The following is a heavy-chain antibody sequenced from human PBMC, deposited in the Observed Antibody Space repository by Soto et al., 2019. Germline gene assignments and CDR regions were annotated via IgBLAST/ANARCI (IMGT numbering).Heavy chain of an antibody. Sequence: EVQLVESGGGLVQPGGSLRLSCAASGFSFSTYEMNWVRQAPGKGLEWVSYISKSSIDIYYAGSVKGRFTISRDNATNSLYLHMSSLSVEDTALYYCAPRKYGSFNIAAFDIWGQGTMVTVSS. D-gene: IGHD6-6*01. CDR1: GFSFSTYE. J-gene: IGHJ3*02. V-gene: IGHV3-48*03. CDR3: APRKYGSFNIAAFDI. CDR2: ISKSSIDI.